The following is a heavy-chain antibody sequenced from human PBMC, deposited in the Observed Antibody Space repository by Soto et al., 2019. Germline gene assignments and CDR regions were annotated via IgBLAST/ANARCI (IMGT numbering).Heavy chain of an antibody. J-gene: IGHJ4*02. CDR3: ARAELGPRGNYFDY. CDR1: GGTFSSYP. Sequence: SVEVSCKASGGTFSSYPISWVRQAPGQGPEWMGGIIPIFGTANYAQKFQGRVTITADESTSTAYMELSSLRSEDTAVYYCARAELGPRGNYFDYWGQGTLVTVSS. V-gene: IGHV1-69*13. D-gene: IGHD7-27*01. CDR2: IIPIFGTA.